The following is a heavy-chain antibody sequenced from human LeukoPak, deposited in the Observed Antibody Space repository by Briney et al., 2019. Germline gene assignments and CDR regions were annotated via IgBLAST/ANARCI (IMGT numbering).Heavy chain of an antibody. Sequence: PGGSLRLSCAASGFTFSSYGMHWVRQAPGKGLEWVAFIRYDGSNKYYADSVKGRFTISRDNSKNTLYLQMNSLRAEDTAVHYCAKDLFSEYSSSSSDYWGQGTLVTVSS. V-gene: IGHV3-30*02. J-gene: IGHJ4*02. D-gene: IGHD6-6*01. CDR1: GFTFSSYG. CDR3: AKDLFSEYSSSSSDY. CDR2: IRYDGSNK.